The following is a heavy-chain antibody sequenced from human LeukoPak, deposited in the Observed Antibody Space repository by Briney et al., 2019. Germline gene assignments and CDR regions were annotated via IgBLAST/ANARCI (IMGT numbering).Heavy chain of an antibody. CDR2: VSADGRTQ. D-gene: IGHD2-15*01. V-gene: IGHV3-30*03. CDR1: GFTFRTYS. Sequence: GGSLRLSCAASGFTFRTYSIHWVRQAPGKGLEWVTVVSADGRTQLYSDSVKGRFTVSRDNSLNTLHLQMNSLRAEDTAVYYCATVVVVAAPYSFDIWGQGTMVTVSS. J-gene: IGHJ3*02. CDR3: ATVVVVAAPYSFDI.